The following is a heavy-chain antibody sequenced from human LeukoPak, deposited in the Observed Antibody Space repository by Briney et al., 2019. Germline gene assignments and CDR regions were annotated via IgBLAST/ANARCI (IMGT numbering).Heavy chain of an antibody. Sequence: ASVKVSCKASGYTFTGYYMHWVRQAPGQGLEWMGWINPNSGGTNYAQKFQGRVTMTRDTSISTAYMELSSLRSDDTAVYYCARGAPLEYSSSYYYFDYWGQGTLVTVSS. V-gene: IGHV1-2*02. CDR1: GYTFTGYY. D-gene: IGHD6-6*01. CDR2: INPNSGGT. CDR3: ARGAPLEYSSSYYYFDY. J-gene: IGHJ4*02.